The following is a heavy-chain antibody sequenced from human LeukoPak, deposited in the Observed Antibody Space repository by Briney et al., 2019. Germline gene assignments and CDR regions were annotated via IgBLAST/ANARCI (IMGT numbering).Heavy chain of an antibody. Sequence: GGSLRLSCAASGFTFSSYEMNWVRQAPGEGLEWVSYISSSGSTIYYADSVKGRFTISRDNAKNSLYLQMNSLRAEDMALYYCAKGSLWFGEPHDAFDIWGQGTMVTVSS. CDR3: AKGSLWFGEPHDAFDI. J-gene: IGHJ3*02. CDR2: ISSSGSTI. CDR1: GFTFSSYE. V-gene: IGHV3-48*03. D-gene: IGHD3-10*01.